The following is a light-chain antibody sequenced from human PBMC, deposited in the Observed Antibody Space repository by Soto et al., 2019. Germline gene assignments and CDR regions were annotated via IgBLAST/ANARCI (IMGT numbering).Light chain of an antibody. CDR3: QQLNTYPLT. Sequence: DIQLTQSPSFLSASVGDRVTIPCRASQGISSSLAWYQQKPGKAPKLLIYRASTLQTGVPSRFSGSGSGTEFTLTISSLQPEDVSTDYCQQLNTYPLTFGGGTKVEVK. CDR1: QGISSS. J-gene: IGKJ4*01. CDR2: RAS. V-gene: IGKV1-9*01.